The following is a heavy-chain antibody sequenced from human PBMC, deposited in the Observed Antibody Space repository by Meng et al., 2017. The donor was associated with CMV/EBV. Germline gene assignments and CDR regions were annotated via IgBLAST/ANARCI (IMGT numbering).Heavy chain of an antibody. CDR3: ARDPNYYDSSGGVDYYGMDV. CDR1: GFTFSSYS. D-gene: IGHD3-22*01. V-gene: IGHV3-21*01. Sequence: GSLKISCAASGFTFSSYSMNWVRQAPGKGLEWVSSISSSSYIYYADSVKGRFTISRDNAKNSLYLQMNSLRAEDTAVYYCARDPNYYDSSGGVDYYGMDVWGQGTTVTVSS. CDR2: ISSSSYI. J-gene: IGHJ6*02.